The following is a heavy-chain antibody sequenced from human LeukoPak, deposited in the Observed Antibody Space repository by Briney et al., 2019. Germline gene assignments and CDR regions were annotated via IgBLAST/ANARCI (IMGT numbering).Heavy chain of an antibody. V-gene: IGHV3-33*06. D-gene: IGHD3-22*01. Sequence: GGSLRLSCAASGFTFSSYGMHWVRQAPGKGLEWVAVIWYDGSNKYYADSVKGRFTISRDNSKNTLYLQMNSLRAEDTAVYYCAKTKGYYRMYYFDYWGQGTLVTVSS. J-gene: IGHJ4*02. CDR2: IWYDGSNK. CDR1: GFTFSSYG. CDR3: AKTKGYYRMYYFDY.